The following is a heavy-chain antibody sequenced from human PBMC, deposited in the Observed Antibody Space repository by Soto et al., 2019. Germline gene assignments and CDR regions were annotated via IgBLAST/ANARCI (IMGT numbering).Heavy chain of an antibody. D-gene: IGHD1-20*01. CDR3: ATPQKGYNWNYFDH. CDR2: VFYTGFT. Sequence: SETLSLTCAVSGGSISGSYYYWAWLRQSPGKGPEWIGSVFYTGFTSYNPSLESRVSVSVDTSKSQFSLKLSAVTAADTAVYYCATPQKGYNWNYFDHWGQGALVTVSS. V-gene: IGHV4-39*01. J-gene: IGHJ4*02. CDR1: GGSISGSYYY.